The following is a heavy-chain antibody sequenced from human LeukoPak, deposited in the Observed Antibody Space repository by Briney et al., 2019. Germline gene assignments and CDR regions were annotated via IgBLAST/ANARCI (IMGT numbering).Heavy chain of an antibody. V-gene: IGHV3-66*04. CDR3: ARQTGESTNFDN. CDR2: IYSGGTT. D-gene: IGHD2-2*01. CDR1: GFTVSSSY. Sequence: GGSLRLSCAASGFTVSSSYISWVRQAPGKGLEWVSAIYSGGTTYYADSVKGRFTISRDNSKNMLYLLMNSQRAEDTAMYHCARQTGESTNFDNWGQGTLVTVSS. J-gene: IGHJ4*02.